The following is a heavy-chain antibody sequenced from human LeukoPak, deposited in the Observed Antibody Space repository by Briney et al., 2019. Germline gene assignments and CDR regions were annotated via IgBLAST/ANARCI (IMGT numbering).Heavy chain of an antibody. Sequence: SETLSLTCTVSGGSISSYYWSWIRQPPGKGLEWLGYIYYTGSTNYSPSLKGRVTISLDTSNQFSLKLSSVTAADTAVYYCARRGYYGSGSYYLDYWGQGTLVTVSS. V-gene: IGHV4-59*01. J-gene: IGHJ4*02. D-gene: IGHD3-10*01. CDR1: GGSISSYY. CDR2: IYYTGST. CDR3: ARRGYYGSGSYYLDY.